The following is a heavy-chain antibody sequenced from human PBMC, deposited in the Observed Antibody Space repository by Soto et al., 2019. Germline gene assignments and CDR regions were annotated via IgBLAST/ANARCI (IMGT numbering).Heavy chain of an antibody. CDR1: GQSFSGHS. Sequence: QVQIQQCGAGLVKPSETLSLSCAVYGQSFSGHSWAWIRQPPGKGMEWSGEINESGSTYYNPSLKSRVTISTDTSKNQFSLKLSSVSAADTAAYFCARGSGIVALPGELEDVKYDYWGQGTLVNVSS. V-gene: IGHV4-34*01. CDR2: INESGST. J-gene: IGHJ4*02. CDR3: ARGSGIVALPGELEDVKYDY. D-gene: IGHD1-1*01.